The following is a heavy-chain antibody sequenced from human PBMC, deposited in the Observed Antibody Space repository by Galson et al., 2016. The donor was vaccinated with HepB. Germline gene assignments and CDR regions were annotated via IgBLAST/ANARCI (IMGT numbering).Heavy chain of an antibody. J-gene: IGHJ3*01. CDR2: ISYDGSNK. CDR3: ARVGGPLWFGELLG. Sequence: SLRLSCAASGFTFSSYAMHWVRQAPGKGLEWVAVISYDGSNKYYADSVKGRFTISRDNSKNTLYLQMNSLRAEDTAVYYCARVGGPLWFGELLGWGQGTMVTGSS. CDR1: GFTFSSYA. D-gene: IGHD3-10*01. V-gene: IGHV3-30-3*01.